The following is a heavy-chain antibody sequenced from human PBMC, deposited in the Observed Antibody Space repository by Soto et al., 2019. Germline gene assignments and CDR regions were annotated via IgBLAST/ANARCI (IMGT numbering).Heavy chain of an antibody. CDR1: GGSITIANW. Sequence: SETLSLTCAVSGGSITIANWWSWVRQPPGGGLEWIGEISHSGITNYKASLKSRVTMSVDKTKNDVSLKLTSVTAADTAVYYCARVRRGWFDPWGHGTPVTVSS. CDR3: ARVRRGWFDP. CDR2: ISHSGIT. V-gene: IGHV4-4*02. J-gene: IGHJ5*02.